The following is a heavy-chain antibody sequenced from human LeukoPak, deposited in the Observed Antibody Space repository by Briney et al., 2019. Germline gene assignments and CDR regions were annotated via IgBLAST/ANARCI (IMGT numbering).Heavy chain of an antibody. V-gene: IGHV4-31*03. Sequence: PSQTLSLTCTVSGGSISSAGYYWSWIRQHPGKGLEWIGYIYYNGNTDYNPSLKSRVSISVDTSKNQFSLKLSSVTAADTAMYYCATGNDYGDYWFGPWGQGTLVTVSS. J-gene: IGHJ5*02. D-gene: IGHD4-17*01. CDR3: ATGNDYGDYWFGP. CDR1: GGSISSAGYY. CDR2: IYYNGNT.